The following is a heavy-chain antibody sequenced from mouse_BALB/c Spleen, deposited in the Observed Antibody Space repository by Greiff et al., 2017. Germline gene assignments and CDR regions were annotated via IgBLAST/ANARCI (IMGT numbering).Heavy chain of an antibody. CDR2: INPDSSTI. V-gene: IGHV4-1*02. CDR1: GFDFSRYW. Sequence: EVQGVESGGGLVQPGGSLKLSCAASGFDFSRYWMSWVRQAPGKGLEWIGEINPDSSTINYTPSLKDKFIISRDNAKNTLYLQMSKVRSEDTALYYCARIYDGYYHYAMDYWGQGTSVTVSS. CDR3: ARIYDGYYHYAMDY. D-gene: IGHD2-3*01. J-gene: IGHJ4*01.